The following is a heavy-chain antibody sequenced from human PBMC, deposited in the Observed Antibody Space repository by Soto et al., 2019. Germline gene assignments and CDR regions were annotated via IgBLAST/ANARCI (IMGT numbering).Heavy chain of an antibody. CDR2: INHSGST. J-gene: IGHJ4*02. V-gene: IGHV4-34*01. D-gene: IGHD2-2*01. Sequence: SETLSLTCAVYGGSFSGYYWSWIRQPPGKGLEWIGEINHSGSTNYNPSLKSRVTISVDTSKNQFSLKLSSVTAADTAVYYRARGRSGAYGVVPAAISYWGQGTLVTVSS. CDR3: ARGRSGAYGVVPAAISY. CDR1: GGSFSGYY.